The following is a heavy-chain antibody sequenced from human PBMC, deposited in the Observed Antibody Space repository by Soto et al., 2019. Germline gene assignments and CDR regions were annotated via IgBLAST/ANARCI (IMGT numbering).Heavy chain of an antibody. J-gene: IGHJ4*02. CDR2: IYWDDDK. V-gene: IGHV2-5*02. CDR1: GFSLSTSGVG. D-gene: IGHD3-10*01. CDR3: AHSISQPLHVLGGYFDY. Sequence: QITLKESGPTLVKPTQTLTLTCTFSGFSLSTSGVGVGWIRQPPGKALEWLALIYWDDDKRYSPSLKSRLTITKDTTKNPVVLTMTNMDPVDTATYYCAHSISQPLHVLGGYFDYWGQGTLVTVSS.